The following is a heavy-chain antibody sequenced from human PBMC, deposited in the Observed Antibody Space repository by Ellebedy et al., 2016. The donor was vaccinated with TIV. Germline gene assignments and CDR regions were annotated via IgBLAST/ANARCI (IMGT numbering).Heavy chain of an antibody. Sequence: PGGSLRLSCAASGFTFSSYDMHWVRQGTGKGLEWVSAIGTAGDTYYPGSVKGRFTISRENAKNSLYLQITSLSAEDTAVYYCARVRFGDTAVDYWGQGTLVTVSS. J-gene: IGHJ4*03. CDR2: IGTAGDT. D-gene: IGHD2-21*01. V-gene: IGHV3-13*01. CDR3: ARVRFGDTAVDY. CDR1: GFTFSSYD.